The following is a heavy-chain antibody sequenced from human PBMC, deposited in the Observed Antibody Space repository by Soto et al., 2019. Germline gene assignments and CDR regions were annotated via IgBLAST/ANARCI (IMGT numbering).Heavy chain of an antibody. CDR1: GGTFSSYA. CDR3: ARFRAYCSGCSCYSGGYFDY. D-gene: IGHD2-15*01. J-gene: IGHJ4*02. V-gene: IGHV1-69*01. Sequence: QVQLVQSGAEVKKPGSSVKVSCKASGGTFSSYAISWGRQAPGQGLECMGGIIPIFGTANYAQKVQGRVTITSDESTRTAYIELSSLRSEDTAVYYCARFRAYCSGCSCYSGGYFDYWGQGTLVTVSS. CDR2: IIPIFGTA.